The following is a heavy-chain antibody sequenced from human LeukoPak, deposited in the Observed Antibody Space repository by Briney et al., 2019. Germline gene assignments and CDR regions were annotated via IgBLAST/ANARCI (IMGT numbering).Heavy chain of an antibody. V-gene: IGHV1-18*01. CDR1: GYTFTSYG. CDR2: ISVYNGNT. CDR3: AREEANWGSPFDS. D-gene: IGHD7-27*01. J-gene: IGHJ4*02. Sequence: GASVKVSCKASGYTFTSYGISWVRQAPGQGLEWMGWISVYNGNTNYAQKFRGRVTMTTDTSTSTAYMEVRGLRSDDTAVYYCAREEANWGSPFDSWGQGTLVTVSS.